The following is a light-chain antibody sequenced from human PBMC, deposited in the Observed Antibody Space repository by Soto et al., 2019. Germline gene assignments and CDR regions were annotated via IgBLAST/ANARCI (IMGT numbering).Light chain of an antibody. CDR3: QTWGTGIVI. J-gene: IGLJ2*01. Sequence: QLVLTQSPSASASLGASVKLTCTLSSEHNTYAIAWHQQQPEKGPRYLMKLNSDGSHTKGDGIPDRFSGSSSGAERYLIISSLQSDDEADYYCQTWGTGIVIFGGGTKVTVL. CDR1: SEHNTYA. V-gene: IGLV4-69*01. CDR2: LNSDGSH.